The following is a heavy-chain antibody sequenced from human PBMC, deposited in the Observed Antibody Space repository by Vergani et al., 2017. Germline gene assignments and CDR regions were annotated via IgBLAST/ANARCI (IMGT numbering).Heavy chain of an antibody. CDR2: VFYGGRT. D-gene: IGHD2-21*01. CDR1: GDSISTSSYA. V-gene: IGHV4-39*01. J-gene: IGHJ4*02. CDR3: ARHISVVRPSSMTDFDY. Sequence: QMQLQESGPGLVKPSETLSLSCTVSGDSISTSSYAWGWIRQPPGKTLEWIGTVFYGGRTSSNPSLKSRVTLSLDTSKKQISLHLTSVTAADTAVYYCARHISVVRPSSMTDFDYWGQGTLVTVSS.